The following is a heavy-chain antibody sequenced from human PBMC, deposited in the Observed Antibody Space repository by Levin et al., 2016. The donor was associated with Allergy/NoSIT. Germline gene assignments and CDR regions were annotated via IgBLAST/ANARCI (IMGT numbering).Heavy chain of an antibody. D-gene: IGHD4-17*01. CDR2: ILPFFGVA. CDR1: GGAFNNYV. Sequence: SVKVSCKASGGAFNNYVINWVRQAPGQGLEWMGGILPFFGVANYAQKFQGRVTITADNSTRTAYMDLTRLTSEDAAVYYCARALPLTTDSNDAFDIWGHGTMVTVSS. J-gene: IGHJ3*02. V-gene: IGHV1-69*10. CDR3: ARALPLTTDSNDAFDI.